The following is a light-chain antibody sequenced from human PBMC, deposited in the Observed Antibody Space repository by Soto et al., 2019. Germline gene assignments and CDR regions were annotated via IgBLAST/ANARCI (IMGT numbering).Light chain of an antibody. J-gene: IGLJ1*01. V-gene: IGLV2-14*01. CDR2: EVS. CDR3: SSYTSGSRV. Sequence: QSALAQPASVSGSPGQSITISCTGTSSDVGAYNYVSWYQQHPGKAPKVMIYEVSNRPSGVSNRFSGSKSGNTASLTISGLQAEDEADYYCSSYTSGSRVFGTGTKVTVL. CDR1: SSDVGAYNY.